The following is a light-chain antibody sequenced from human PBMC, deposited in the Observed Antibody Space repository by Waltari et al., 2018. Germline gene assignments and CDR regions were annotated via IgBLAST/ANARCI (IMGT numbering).Light chain of an antibody. CDR2: DKN. Sequence: TQDPAVSVAVGQTVRITCQGDSLRSYYASWYRQRPGQAPILVSYDKNNRPSGVPDRFSGSSSDNTASLTITGAQAEDEAYYYCHSRDASGVGGTFGGGTKLTVL. CDR3: HSRDASGVGGT. CDR1: SLRSYY. J-gene: IGLJ2*01. V-gene: IGLV3-19*01.